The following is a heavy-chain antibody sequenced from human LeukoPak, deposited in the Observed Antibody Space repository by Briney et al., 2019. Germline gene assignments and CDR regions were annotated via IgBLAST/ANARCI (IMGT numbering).Heavy chain of an antibody. J-gene: IGHJ4*02. CDR2: IYYSGST. CDR1: GGSISSYY. V-gene: IGHV4-59*01. D-gene: IGHD5-24*01. Sequence: PSETLSLTCTVSGGSISSYYWSWIRQPPGKGLEWIGYIYYSGSTNYNPSLKSRVTISVDTSKNQFSLKLSSVTAADTAVYYCARAQENGYNPLPLDYWGQGTLVTVSS. CDR3: ARAQENGYNPLPLDY.